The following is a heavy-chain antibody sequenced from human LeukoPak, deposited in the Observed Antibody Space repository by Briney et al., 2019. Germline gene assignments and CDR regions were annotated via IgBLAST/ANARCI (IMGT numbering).Heavy chain of an antibody. CDR2: IYYSGST. J-gene: IGHJ4*02. V-gene: IGHV4-59*08. Sequence: SETLSLTCTVSGGLISSYYWSWIRQLPGKGLEWIGYIYYSGSTNYNPSLKSRVTISVDTSKNQFSLKLSSVTAADTAVYYCASTYYDFWSGYYDYWGQGTLVTVSS. CDR3: ASTYYDFWSGYYDY. D-gene: IGHD3-3*01. CDR1: GGLISSYY.